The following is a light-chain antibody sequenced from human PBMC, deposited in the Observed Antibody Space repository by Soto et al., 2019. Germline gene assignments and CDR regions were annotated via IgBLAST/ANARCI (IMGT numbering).Light chain of an antibody. Sequence: QSALTQPASVSGSPGQSIAISCTGTSSDVVTYKYVSWYQQHPGKDPKLMIYEVSIRPSGVSDRFSGSKSGNTASLTISGLRPEDEAYYYCCSYAGSTTRVVFGGGTKLTVL. J-gene: IGLJ2*01. CDR1: SSDVVTYKY. V-gene: IGLV2-14*01. CDR3: CSYAGSTTRVV. CDR2: EVS.